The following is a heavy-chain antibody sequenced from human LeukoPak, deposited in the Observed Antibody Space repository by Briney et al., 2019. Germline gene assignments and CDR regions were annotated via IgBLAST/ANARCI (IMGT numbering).Heavy chain of an antibody. CDR2: IIPTFGTA. Sequence: SVKVSCKASGGTFSSYAISWVRQAPGQGLEWMGGIIPTFGTANYAQKFQGRVTITADESTSTAYMELSSLRSEDTAVYYCARGTIVVVPVAIGWFDPWGQGTLVTVSS. CDR1: GGTFSSYA. CDR3: ARGTIVVVPVAIGWFDP. J-gene: IGHJ5*02. V-gene: IGHV1-69*13. D-gene: IGHD2-2*01.